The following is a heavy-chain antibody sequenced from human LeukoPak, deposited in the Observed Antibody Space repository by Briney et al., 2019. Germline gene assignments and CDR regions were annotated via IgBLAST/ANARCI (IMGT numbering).Heavy chain of an antibody. CDR3: ARLSAVPGNWASDS. Sequence: PSETLSLTCTVSGGSITYYYWSWFRQPPGKGLEWLGYIYYSGTTSYHPYLKSRLTISVDTSMNQFSLRLRSVTAADTAMYYCARLSAVPGNWASDSWGQGTLVTVSS. CDR1: GGSITYYY. CDR2: IYYSGTT. J-gene: IGHJ4*02. D-gene: IGHD6-19*01. V-gene: IGHV4-59*08.